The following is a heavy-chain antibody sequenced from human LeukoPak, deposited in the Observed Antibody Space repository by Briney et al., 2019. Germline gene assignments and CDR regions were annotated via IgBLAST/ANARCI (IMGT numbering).Heavy chain of an antibody. CDR3: ARSNSSGYYDY. D-gene: IGHD3-22*01. V-gene: IGHV1-69*13. Sequence: SVKVSCKASGYTFTGYYIHWVRQAPGQGLEWMGRIIPIFGTANYAQKFQGRVTITADESTSTAYMELSSLRSEDTAVYYCARSNSSGYYDYWGQGTLVTVSS. CDR1: GYTFTGYY. J-gene: IGHJ4*02. CDR2: IIPIFGTA.